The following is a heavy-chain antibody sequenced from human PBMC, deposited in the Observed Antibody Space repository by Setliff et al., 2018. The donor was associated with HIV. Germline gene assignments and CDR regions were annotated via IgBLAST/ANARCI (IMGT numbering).Heavy chain of an antibody. Sequence: SETLSLTCDVSGFSISSGDYYWSWIRQPPGKGLEWIGNIYDSESTYYNPSLKSRVTISVDTSKNRFSLRLTSVTAADTAVYYSARTKADGYNGVFDSWGQGTLVTVSS. CDR1: GFSISSGDYY. D-gene: IGHD5-12*01. V-gene: IGHV4-30-4*08. CDR2: IYDSEST. J-gene: IGHJ4*02. CDR3: ARTKADGYNGVFDS.